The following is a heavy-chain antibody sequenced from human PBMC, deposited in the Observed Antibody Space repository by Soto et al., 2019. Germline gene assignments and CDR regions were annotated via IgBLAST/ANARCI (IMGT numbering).Heavy chain of an antibody. J-gene: IGHJ5*02. CDR3: SREVAAPLGWFDR. V-gene: IGHV3-48*01. Sequence: EVQLVESGGGLVQPGGSLRLSCAASGFTFSTYSMNWVRQAPGKGLEWVSYIGSSGSTIYYADSVKGRFTISRDNAKNSLYLQMNSMIAEDTAKSYCSREVAAPLGWFDRWGQGTLVTVSS. CDR1: GFTFSTYS. D-gene: IGHD2-15*01. CDR2: IGSSGSTI.